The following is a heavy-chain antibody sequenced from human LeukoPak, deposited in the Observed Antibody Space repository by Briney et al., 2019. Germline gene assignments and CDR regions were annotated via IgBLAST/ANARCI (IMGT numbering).Heavy chain of an antibody. CDR3: AKDHRAGSNREGFFDY. CDR2: IGGSGGNT. V-gene: IGHV3-23*01. Sequence: GGSLRLSCAASGFTFSNYAMSWVRQPPGKGLEWVSGIGGSGGNTYYADSVKGRFTISRDNSKNTLSLQMNSLRAEDTAVYYCAKDHRAGSNREGFFDYWGQGTLVTVSS. CDR1: GFTFSNYA. J-gene: IGHJ4*02. D-gene: IGHD5-24*01.